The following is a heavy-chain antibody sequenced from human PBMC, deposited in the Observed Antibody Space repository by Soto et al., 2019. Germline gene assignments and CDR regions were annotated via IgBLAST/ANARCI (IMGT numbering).Heavy chain of an antibody. V-gene: IGHV1-69*13. CDR1: GGTFSSYA. CDR2: IIPIFGTA. Sequence: SVKVSCKASGGTFSSYAISWVRQAPGQGLEWMGGIIPIFGTANYAQKFQGRVTITADESTSTAYMELSSLRSEDTAVYYCARLPAYYYDSGGPYYFDYWGQGTLVTVSS. D-gene: IGHD3-22*01. CDR3: ARLPAYYYDSGGPYYFDY. J-gene: IGHJ4*02.